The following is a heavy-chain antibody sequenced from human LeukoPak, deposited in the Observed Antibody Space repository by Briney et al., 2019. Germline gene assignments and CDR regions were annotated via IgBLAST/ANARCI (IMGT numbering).Heavy chain of an antibody. CDR1: GVSISSGAYY. CDR3: ARQDFGSQSYDLDY. V-gene: IGHV4-61*08. CDR2: TFYSGST. J-gene: IGHJ4*02. Sequence: NTSETLSLTCTVSGVSISSGAYYWSWIRQPPGKGLEWIGYTFYSGSTNYAPSLKSRVTISLDTSKNQFSLKLTSVTAADTAVYYCARQDFGSQSYDLDYWGQGILVTVSS. D-gene: IGHD3-10*01.